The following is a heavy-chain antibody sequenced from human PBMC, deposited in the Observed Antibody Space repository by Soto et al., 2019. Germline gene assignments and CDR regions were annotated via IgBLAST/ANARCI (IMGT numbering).Heavy chain of an antibody. V-gene: IGHV4-31*03. Sequence: LSLTCTVSGGSITSGGYYWSWIRQHPGKGLEWIGYIYYSGSTYYNPSLKSRVTISVDTSKNQFSLKLSSVTAADTAVYYCARTTAPYDSSGYYYVGWFDPWGQGTLVTVSS. CDR1: GGSITSGGYY. CDR3: ARTTAPYDSSGYYYVGWFDP. J-gene: IGHJ5*02. CDR2: IYYSGST. D-gene: IGHD3-22*01.